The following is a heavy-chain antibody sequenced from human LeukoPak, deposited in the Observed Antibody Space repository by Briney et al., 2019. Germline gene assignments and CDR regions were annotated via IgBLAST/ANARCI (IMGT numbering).Heavy chain of an antibody. CDR2: IYPGDSDT. D-gene: IGHD1-1*01. V-gene: IGHV5-51*01. J-gene: IGHJ6*03. CDR1: GYSFTSYW. Sequence: GESLRISCKGSGYSFTSYWIGWVRQMPGKGLEWMGIIYPGDSDTRYSPSFQGQVTISADKSISTAYLQWSSLKASDTAMYYCARGSGTTLQSTNYYYYMDVWGKGTTVTVSS. CDR3: ARGSGTTLQSTNYYYYMDV.